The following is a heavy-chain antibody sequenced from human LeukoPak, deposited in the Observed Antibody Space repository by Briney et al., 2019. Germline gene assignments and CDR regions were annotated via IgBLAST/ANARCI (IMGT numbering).Heavy chain of an antibody. D-gene: IGHD4-11*01. V-gene: IGHV1-18*01. Sequence: ASVTVSCTASGYTFTSYGISWVRQAPGQGLEWMGWISAYNGNTNYAQKLQGRVTMTTDTSTSTAYMELRSPRSDDTAVYYCARVRYPLQKPYYYYYMDVWGKGTTVTVSS. CDR2: ISAYNGNT. CDR3: ARVRYPLQKPYYYYYMDV. J-gene: IGHJ6*03. CDR1: GYTFTSYG.